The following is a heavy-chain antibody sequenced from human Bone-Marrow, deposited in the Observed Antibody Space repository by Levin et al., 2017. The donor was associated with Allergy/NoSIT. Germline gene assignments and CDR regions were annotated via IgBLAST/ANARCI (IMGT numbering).Heavy chain of an antibody. Sequence: GESLKISCAASGFTFSSYGMHWVRQAPGKGLEWVAVISYDGSNKYYADSVKGRFTISRDNSKNTLYLQMNSLRAEDTAVYYCAKDPSAAIFGGEYFQHWGQGTLVTVSS. D-gene: IGHD3-16*01. J-gene: IGHJ1*01. CDR2: ISYDGSNK. CDR1: GFTFSSYG. CDR3: AKDPSAAIFGGEYFQH. V-gene: IGHV3-30*18.